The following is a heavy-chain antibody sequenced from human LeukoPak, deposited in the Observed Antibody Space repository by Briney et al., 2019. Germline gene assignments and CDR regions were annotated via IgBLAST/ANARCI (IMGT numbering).Heavy chain of an antibody. Sequence: PSETLSLTCAVYGGSFSGYYWSWIRQPPGKGLEWIGEINHSGSTNYNPSLKSRVTISVDTSKNQFSLKLSSVTAAATPVYYCAGGLREDRVDYWGQGTLVTVSS. CDR1: GGSFSGYY. V-gene: IGHV4-34*01. J-gene: IGHJ4*02. CDR3: AGGLREDRVDY. D-gene: IGHD2-15*01. CDR2: INHSGST.